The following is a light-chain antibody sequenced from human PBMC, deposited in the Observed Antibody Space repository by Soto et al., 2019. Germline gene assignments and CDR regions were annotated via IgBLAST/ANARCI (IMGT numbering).Light chain of an antibody. CDR3: GTWDSSLSVHYV. CDR1: SSNIGNNY. J-gene: IGLJ1*01. Sequence: QSALTQPPSVSAAPGQKVTISCSGSSSNIGNNYVSWYQQLPGTAPKLLIYENNKRPSGIPDRFSGSKSGTSATLGITGLQTGDEADYYCGTWDSSLSVHYVFGTGTKATVL. CDR2: ENN. V-gene: IGLV1-51*02.